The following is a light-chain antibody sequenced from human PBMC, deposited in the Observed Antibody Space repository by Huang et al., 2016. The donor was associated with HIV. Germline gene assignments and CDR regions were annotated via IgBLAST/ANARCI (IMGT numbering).Light chain of an antibody. CDR1: RSVSTN. J-gene: IGKJ4*01. CDR2: GSS. Sequence: EIVMTQSPPTLSVSPGQRVTLSCRANRSVSTNLAWYQQRPGQAPRLLIYGSSTRAPGIPARFSGSGSGTDFSLTISSLQSEDFALYYCHQYNNWLLSFGGGTRV. CDR3: HQYNNWLLS. V-gene: IGKV3-15*01.